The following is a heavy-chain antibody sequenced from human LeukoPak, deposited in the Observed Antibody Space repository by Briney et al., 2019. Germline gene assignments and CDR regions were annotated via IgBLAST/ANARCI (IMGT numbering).Heavy chain of an antibody. CDR1: GFTFDDYA. J-gene: IGHJ4*02. CDR2: ISGSGGST. V-gene: IGHV3-23*01. D-gene: IGHD5-18*01. Sequence: PGRSLRLSCAASGFTFDDYAMHWVRQAPGKGLEWVSGISGSGGSTYYADSVKGRFTISRDNSKNTLYLQMNSLRAEDTAVYYCAKMILGYSYALDGDYWGQGTLVTVSS. CDR3: AKMILGYSYALDGDY.